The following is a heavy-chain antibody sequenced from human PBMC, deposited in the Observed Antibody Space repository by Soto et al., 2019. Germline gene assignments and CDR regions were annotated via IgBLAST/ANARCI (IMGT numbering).Heavy chain of an antibody. CDR2: INAGNGNT. J-gene: IGHJ5*02. D-gene: IGHD2-2*01. Sequence: QVQLVQSGAEVKKPGASVKVSCKASGYTFTSYAMHWVRQAPGQRREWMGWINAGNGNTKYSQKFQGRVTITRDTSASTAYMELSSLRSEDTAVYYCARGGYCSSTSCYFDPWGQGTLVTVSS. CDR1: GYTFTSYA. V-gene: IGHV1-3*01. CDR3: ARGGYCSSTSCYFDP.